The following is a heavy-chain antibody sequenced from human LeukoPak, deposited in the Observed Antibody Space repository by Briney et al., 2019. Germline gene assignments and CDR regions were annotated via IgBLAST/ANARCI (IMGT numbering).Heavy chain of an antibody. J-gene: IGHJ6*03. V-gene: IGHV3-23*01. Sequence: PGGSLRLSCAASGFTFSSYGMSWVRQAPGKGLEWVSAISGSGGSTYYADSVKGRFTISRDNAKNSLYLQMNSLRAEDTALYYCARDGGSATRYNYYYYYMDVWGKGTTVTVSS. CDR1: GFTFSSYG. D-gene: IGHD1-26*01. CDR3: ARDGGSATRYNYYYYYMDV. CDR2: ISGSGGST.